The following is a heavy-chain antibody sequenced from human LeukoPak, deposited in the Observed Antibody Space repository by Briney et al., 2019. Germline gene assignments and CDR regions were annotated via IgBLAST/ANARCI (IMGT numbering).Heavy chain of an antibody. CDR1: GGSISSYY. CDR2: IYYSGST. Sequence: PSETLSLTCTVSGGSISSYYWSWIRQPPGKGLEWIGYIYYSGSTSYNPSLKSRVTISVGTSKNQFSLKLRYVTAADTAVYYCARALSVGGFDPWGQGTLVTVSS. CDR3: ARALSVGGFDP. V-gene: IGHV4-59*01. J-gene: IGHJ5*02.